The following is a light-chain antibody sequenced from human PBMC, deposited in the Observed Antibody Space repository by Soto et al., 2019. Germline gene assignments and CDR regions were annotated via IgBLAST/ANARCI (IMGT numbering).Light chain of an antibody. V-gene: IGKV1-27*01. CDR3: QKYNSAPLS. J-gene: IGKJ4*01. CDR2: AAS. Sequence: DIQMTQSPSSLSASVGDRVIITCRASQGISNYLAWYQQNPGKVPKLLIYAASTLQSGVPSRFSGSGSGTDFSLTISNLQPEDVATYYCQKYNSAPLSFGGRTKADI. CDR1: QGISNY.